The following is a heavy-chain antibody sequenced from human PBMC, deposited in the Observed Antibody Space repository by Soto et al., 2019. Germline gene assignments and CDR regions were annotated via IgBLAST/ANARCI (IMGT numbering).Heavy chain of an antibody. V-gene: IGHV4-31*03. CDR1: GGSITSSGYY. D-gene: IGHD2-2*01. J-gene: IGHJ4*02. CDR2: TSNSGST. CDR3: ARGGGSTKVDY. Sequence: QVQLQESGPGLVKPSQTLSLTCTVSGGSITSSGYYWSWIRQHPGEGLEWIGFTSNSGSTSYNPFLQGRVTISVDTSSNQFSLNLKSVTASDTAVYYCARGGGSTKVDYWGQGNLVTVSP.